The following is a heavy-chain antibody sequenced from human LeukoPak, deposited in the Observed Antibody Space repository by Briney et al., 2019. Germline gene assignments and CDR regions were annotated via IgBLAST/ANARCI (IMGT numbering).Heavy chain of an antibody. V-gene: IGHV3-53*01. CDR1: GFTVSCNY. Sequence: GGSLRLSCAASGFTVSCNYMRWLRRAPGKGLEWVSVIYSGGSTYYADSVKGRFTISRDNSNNTLFLQINSLSAEHTAVYYCARGRVYGDYVEGVDWGQGTLVTVSS. CDR3: ARGRVYGDYVEGVD. D-gene: IGHD4-17*01. CDR2: IYSGGST. J-gene: IGHJ4*02.